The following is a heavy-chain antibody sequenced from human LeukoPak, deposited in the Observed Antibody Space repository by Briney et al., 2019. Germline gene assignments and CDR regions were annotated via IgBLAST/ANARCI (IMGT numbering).Heavy chain of an antibody. Sequence: GESLKISCKGSGYSFASYWIGWVRQMPGKGLEWMGIIYPDDSDTRYSPSFQGQVTISADKSISTAYLQWSSLKASDTAMYYCATQKTARRGWFDPWGQGTLVTVSS. CDR3: ATQKTARRGWFDP. J-gene: IGHJ5*02. D-gene: IGHD6-6*01. V-gene: IGHV5-51*01. CDR2: IYPDDSDT. CDR1: GYSFASYW.